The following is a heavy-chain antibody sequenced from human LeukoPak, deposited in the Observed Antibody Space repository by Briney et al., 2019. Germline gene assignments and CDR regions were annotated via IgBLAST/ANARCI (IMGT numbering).Heavy chain of an antibody. Sequence: PGGSLRLSCAASGFTFSSYSMNWVPQAPGKGLGWVSSISSSSSYIYYADSVKGRFTISRDNAKNSLYLQMNSLRAEDTAVYYCARGGFYSSAYFDYWGQGTLVTVSS. CDR2: ISSSSSYI. J-gene: IGHJ4*02. CDR1: GFTFSSYS. D-gene: IGHD6-19*01. CDR3: ARGGFYSSAYFDY. V-gene: IGHV3-21*01.